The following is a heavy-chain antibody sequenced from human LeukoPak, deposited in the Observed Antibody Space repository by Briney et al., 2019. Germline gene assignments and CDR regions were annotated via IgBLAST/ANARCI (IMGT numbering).Heavy chain of an antibody. J-gene: IGHJ4*02. D-gene: IGHD3-10*01. Sequence: GGSLRLSCAASGFTFSSYGMHWVRQAPGKGLEWVAFIRYDGSNKYYADSVKGRFTISRDNSKNTLYLQMNSLRAEDTAVYYCAKDRMVRGVPPDYWGQRTLVTVSS. CDR3: AKDRMVRGVPPDY. V-gene: IGHV3-30*02. CDR2: IRYDGSNK. CDR1: GFTFSSYG.